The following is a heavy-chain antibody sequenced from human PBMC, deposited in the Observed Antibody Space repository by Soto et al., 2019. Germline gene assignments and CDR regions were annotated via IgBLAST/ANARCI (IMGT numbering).Heavy chain of an antibody. CDR2: IWNDGNIK. Sequence: GGSLSLSCAASGFTFSTYVMHWVRQAPGKGLEWVAIIWNDGNIKYYADSVRGRFTISRDNSKNTLYLQMNSLRAEDTAVYYCARDKGMDAWGQGTTLTVS. CDR3: ARDKGMDA. V-gene: IGHV3-33*01. CDR1: GFTFSTYV. J-gene: IGHJ6*02.